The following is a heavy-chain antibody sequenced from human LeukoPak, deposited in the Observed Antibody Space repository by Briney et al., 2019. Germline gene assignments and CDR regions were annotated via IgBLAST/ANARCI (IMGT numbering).Heavy chain of an antibody. Sequence: GGSLRLSCVASGYTFSSYAMSWVRQAPGKGLEWVSTIAGSGATTYYADSVKGRFTISRDNSKNTLYLQMNSLRAEDTAVYYCAKYIVGNSDSYWGQGTLVTVSS. J-gene: IGHJ4*02. CDR2: IAGSGATT. CDR3: AKYIVGNSDSY. D-gene: IGHD1-26*01. V-gene: IGHV3-23*01. CDR1: GYTFSSYA.